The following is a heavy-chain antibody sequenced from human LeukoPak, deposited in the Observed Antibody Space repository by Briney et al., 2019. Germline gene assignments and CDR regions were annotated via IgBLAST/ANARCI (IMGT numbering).Heavy chain of an antibody. CDR2: INSDGSST. CDR3: ARDYLVVASNWFDP. D-gene: IGHD2-15*01. Sequence: GGSLRHSCAAPGFTLSSDWMYWVRQGPGKGLVWVSRINSDGSSTSYADSVKGRFTISRDNAKNTLFLQMNSLRAEDRAVDYCARDYLVVASNWFDPWGQGALVTVSS. J-gene: IGHJ5*01. CDR1: GFTLSSDW. V-gene: IGHV3-74*01.